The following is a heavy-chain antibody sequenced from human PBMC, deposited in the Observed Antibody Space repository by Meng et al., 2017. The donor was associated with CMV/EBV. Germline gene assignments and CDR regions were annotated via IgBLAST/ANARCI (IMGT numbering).Heavy chain of an antibody. CDR2: IIPIFGTA. J-gene: IGHJ4*02. CDR3: ASNYDFWSGLDY. V-gene: IGHV1-69*05. D-gene: IGHD3-3*01. CDR1: GDTFSSYA. Sequence: SVKVSCKASGDTFSSYAISWVRQAPGQGLEWMGGIIPIFGTANYAQKFQGRVTITTDESTSTAYMELSSLRSEDTAVYYCASNYDFWSGLDYWGQGTLVTVSS.